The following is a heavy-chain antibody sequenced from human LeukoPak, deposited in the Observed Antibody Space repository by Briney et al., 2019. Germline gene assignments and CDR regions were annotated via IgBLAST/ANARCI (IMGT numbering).Heavy chain of an antibody. V-gene: IGHV1-18*01. CDR2: ISAYDGSI. CDR3: ARDEGRFLEWLFVY. Sequence: ASVKVSCKASGYTFTNYGINWMRQAPGRGPEWMGWISAYDGSIKYAQNFEDRVTMTTDTYTSTAYMELRSLRSDDSAVYYCARDEGRFLEWLFVYWGQGTLVTVSS. D-gene: IGHD3-3*01. CDR1: GYTFTNYG. J-gene: IGHJ4*02.